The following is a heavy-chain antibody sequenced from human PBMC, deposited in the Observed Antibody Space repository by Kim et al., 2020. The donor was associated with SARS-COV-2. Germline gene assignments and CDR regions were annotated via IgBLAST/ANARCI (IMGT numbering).Heavy chain of an antibody. CDR3: AKDRSGTWAFDY. V-gene: IGHV3-30*18. CDR2: ISQDGSYK. J-gene: IGHJ4*02. CDR1: GFTFSSNY. D-gene: IGHD3-3*01. Sequence: GGSLRLSCSVSGFTFSSNYMHWVRQAPGKGLEWVAIISQDGSYKYYVDSVKGRFTISRDNSENILNLQMNSLKSEDTAVYYCAKDRSGTWAFDYWGQGTLVAVSP.